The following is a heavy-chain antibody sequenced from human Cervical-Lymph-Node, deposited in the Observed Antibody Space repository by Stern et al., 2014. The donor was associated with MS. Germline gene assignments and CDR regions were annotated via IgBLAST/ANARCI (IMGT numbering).Heavy chain of an antibody. CDR1: GYTFTSYY. Sequence: VQLLESGAEVKTPGASVKLSCKASGYTFTSYYIHWVRQAPGLGLELMGIINPSGGSTSYAQKFQGRVTMTRDTSTSTVYMELSSLRSEDTAVYYCAREVAGHRLGMMDVWGQGTSVTVSS. CDR2: INPSGGST. V-gene: IGHV1-46*01. CDR3: AREVAGHRLGMMDV. D-gene: IGHD6-19*01. J-gene: IGHJ6*02.